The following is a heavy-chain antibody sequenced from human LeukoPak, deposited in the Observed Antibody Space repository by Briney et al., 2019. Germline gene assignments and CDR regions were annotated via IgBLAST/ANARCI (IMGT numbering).Heavy chain of an antibody. CDR1: GYTFTGYY. Sequence: ASAKVSCKASGYTFTGYYMHWVRQAPGQGLEWMGWINPNSGGTNYAQKFQGRVTMTTDTSISTAYMELSRLRSDDTAVYYCARGGNWKEKAFDIWGQGTMLTVSS. CDR2: INPNSGGT. J-gene: IGHJ3*02. CDR3: ARGGNWKEKAFDI. D-gene: IGHD1-20*01. V-gene: IGHV1-2*02.